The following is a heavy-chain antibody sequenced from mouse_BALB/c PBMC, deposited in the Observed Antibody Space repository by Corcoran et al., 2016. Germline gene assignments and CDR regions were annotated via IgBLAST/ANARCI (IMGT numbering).Heavy chain of an antibody. CDR2: INTYTGEP. Sequence: QIQLVQSGPELKKPGETVKISCKASGYTFTNYGMNWVKQAPGKGLKWMGWINTYTGEPTYADDFKGRFAFSLETSASTAYLQINNLKNEDTATYFCATNNWDVAWFAYWGQGTLVTVSA. J-gene: IGHJ3*01. V-gene: IGHV9-3-1*01. CDR3: ATNNWDVAWFAY. CDR1: GYTFTNYG. D-gene: IGHD4-1*01.